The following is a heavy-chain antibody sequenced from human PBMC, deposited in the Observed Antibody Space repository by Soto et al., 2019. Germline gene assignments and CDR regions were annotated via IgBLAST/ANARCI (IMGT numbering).Heavy chain of an antibody. CDR2: ISSSGSM. J-gene: IGHJ4*02. CDR3: AREVQPVGRREYDY. V-gene: IGHV3-21*01. CDR1: GFTFSSCT. Sequence: EVQLVESGGGLVEPGGSLRLSCAVSGFTFSSCTMNWVRQAPGKGLEWVSSISSSGSMYYADSVKGRFTISRDNAKNSLYLQMNSLRAEDTAVYYCAREVQPVGRREYDYWGQGTLVTVSS. D-gene: IGHD1-1*01.